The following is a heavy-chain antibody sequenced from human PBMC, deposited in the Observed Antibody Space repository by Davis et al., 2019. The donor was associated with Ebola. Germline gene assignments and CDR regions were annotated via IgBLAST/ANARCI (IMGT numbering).Heavy chain of an antibody. CDR3: ARDLPREPAAISYYYYGMDV. Sequence: PGGSLRLSCAASGFTVSSNYMSWVRQAPGKGLEWVSVIYSGGSTYYADSVKGRFTISRDNSKNTLYLQMNSLRAEDTAVYYCARDLPREPAAISYYYYGMDVWGQGTTVTVSS. CDR2: IYSGGST. CDR1: GFTVSSNY. V-gene: IGHV3-66*01. D-gene: IGHD2-2*01. J-gene: IGHJ6*02.